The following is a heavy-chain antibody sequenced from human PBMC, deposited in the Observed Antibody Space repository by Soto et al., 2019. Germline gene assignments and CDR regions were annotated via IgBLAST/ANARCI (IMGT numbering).Heavy chain of an antibody. Sequence: PSETLSLTCAVSGGSIGSGGYSWSWIRQPPGKGLEWIGYIYHSGSTYYNPSLKSRVTTSVDRSKNQFSLKLSSVTAADTAVYYCAAGGGLPRYYWGQGTLVTVSS. J-gene: IGHJ4*02. CDR2: IYHSGST. D-gene: IGHD5-12*01. V-gene: IGHV4-30-2*01. CDR1: GGSIGSGGYS. CDR3: AAGGGLPRYY.